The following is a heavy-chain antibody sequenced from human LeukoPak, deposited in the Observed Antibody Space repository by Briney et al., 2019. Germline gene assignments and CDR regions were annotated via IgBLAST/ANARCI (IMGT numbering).Heavy chain of an antibody. CDR1: GGSFSGYY. CDR3: ARGEGTLAGRRWPYSFYYYVDV. D-gene: IGHD6-19*01. J-gene: IGHJ6*03. Sequence: SETLSLTCAVYGGSFSGYYWSWIRQPPGKGLEWIGEINHSGSTNYNLSLKSRVTISIHTSNNQFSLKLNSVTAADTAVYYCARGEGTLAGRRWPYSFYYYVDVWGKGTTVTVSS. CDR2: INHSGST. V-gene: IGHV4-34*01.